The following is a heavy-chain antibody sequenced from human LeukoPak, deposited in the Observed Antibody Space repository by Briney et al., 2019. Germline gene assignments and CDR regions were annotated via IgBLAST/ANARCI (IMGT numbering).Heavy chain of an antibody. V-gene: IGHV1-69*13. CDR3: ASTSGYYYDSSGYYFDY. D-gene: IGHD3-22*01. J-gene: IGHJ4*02. CDR2: IIPIFGTA. Sequence: SVKVSCKASGGTFSSYAISWVRQAPGQGLERMGGIIPIFGTANYAQKFQGRVTITADESTSTAYMELSSLRSEDTAVYYCASTSGYYYDSSGYYFDYWGQGTLVTVSS. CDR1: GGTFSSYA.